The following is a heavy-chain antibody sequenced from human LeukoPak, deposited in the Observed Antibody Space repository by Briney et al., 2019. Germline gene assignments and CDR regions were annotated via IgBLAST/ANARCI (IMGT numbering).Heavy chain of an antibody. V-gene: IGHV3-11*01. CDR2: ISSSGSTI. Sequence: GGSLRLSCAASGFTFSDYYMSWIRQAPGKGLERVSYISSSGSTIYYADSVKGRFTISRDNAKNSLYLQMNSLRAEDTAVYYCARAYMVGNLFDYWGQGTLVTVSS. J-gene: IGHJ4*02. CDR1: GFTFSDYY. D-gene: IGHD1-14*01. CDR3: ARAYMVGNLFDY.